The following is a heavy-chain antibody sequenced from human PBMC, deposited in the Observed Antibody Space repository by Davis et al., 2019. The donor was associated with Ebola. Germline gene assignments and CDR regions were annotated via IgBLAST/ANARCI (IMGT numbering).Heavy chain of an antibody. J-gene: IGHJ6*02. Sequence: SVKVSCKASGGTFSSYAISWVRQAPGQGLEWMGGIIPIFGTTNYAQKFQGRVTITADESTSTAYMELSSLRAEDTAVYYCAREGVGYFYGSGSYYYYGMDVWGQGTTVTVSS. CDR2: IIPIFGTT. CDR3: AREGVGYFYGSGSYYYYGMDV. CDR1: GGTFSSYA. V-gene: IGHV1-69*13. D-gene: IGHD3-10*01.